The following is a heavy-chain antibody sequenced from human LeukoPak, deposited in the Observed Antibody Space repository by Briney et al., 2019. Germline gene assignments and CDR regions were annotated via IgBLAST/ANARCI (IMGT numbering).Heavy chain of an antibody. CDR1: GFTFSSHA. CDR3: ARDPGVVAFHYFDF. J-gene: IGHJ4*02. D-gene: IGHD3-3*01. Sequence: GGSLRLSCAASGFTFSSHAMAWVRQAPGKGLEWVSAIGGLGSSTYYGDSVKGRFTISRDNSKNTVYLQMDGLRVEDTAVYYCARDPGVVAFHYFDFWGQGTLITVSS. CDR2: IGGLGSST. V-gene: IGHV3-23*01.